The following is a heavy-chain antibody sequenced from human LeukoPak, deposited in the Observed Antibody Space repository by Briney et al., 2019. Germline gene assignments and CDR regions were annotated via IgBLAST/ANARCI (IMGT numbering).Heavy chain of an antibody. CDR1: GYTFTGYY. D-gene: IGHD6-19*01. V-gene: IGHV1-2*02. CDR3: AGTGYSNGWVDY. J-gene: IGHJ4*02. Sequence: ASVKVSCKASGYTFTGYYIHWVRQAPGQGLEWMGWINPNSGGTNYPQKFQGRVTMTRDTSISTAYMELSSLTSDDTALYYCAGTGYSNGWVDYWGQGTLVTVSS. CDR2: INPNSGGT.